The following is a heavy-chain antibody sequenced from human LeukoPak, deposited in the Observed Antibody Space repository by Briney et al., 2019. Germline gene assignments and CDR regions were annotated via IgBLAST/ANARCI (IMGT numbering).Heavy chain of an antibody. CDR3: ARAFVTAAGFFDT. D-gene: IGHD2-2*01. CDR1: GFTVSSSY. Sequence: GGSLRPSCAASGFTVSSSYMSWVRQAPGKGLEWVSVIYAGGTTHYADSVKGRFTISRDNSVNTLYLQMNSLRTEDTAVYHCARAFVTAAGFFDTWGRGTRVTVSS. J-gene: IGHJ4*02. V-gene: IGHV3-66*02. CDR2: IYAGGTT.